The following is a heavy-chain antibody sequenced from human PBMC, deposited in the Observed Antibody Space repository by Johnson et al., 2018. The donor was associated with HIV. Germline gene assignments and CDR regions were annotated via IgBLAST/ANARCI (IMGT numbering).Heavy chain of an antibody. V-gene: IGHV3-33*01. J-gene: IGHJ3*02. CDR2: MWYDGSNK. D-gene: IGHD7-27*01. CDR1: GFTFSTYG. Sequence: QVQVVESGGGVVQPGRSLRLSCAASGFTFSTYGMHWVRQAPGKGLEWVAVMWYDGSNKYYADSVKGRLPISRDNSKNTRYLQMNSLRAEDTAFYYCARAKLGTNDAFDIWGQGTKVTISS. CDR3: ARAKLGTNDAFDI.